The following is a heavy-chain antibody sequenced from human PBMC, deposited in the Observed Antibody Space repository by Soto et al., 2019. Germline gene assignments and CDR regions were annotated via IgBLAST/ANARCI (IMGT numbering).Heavy chain of an antibody. Sequence: TLETLSLTCTVSGGSISSYYWSWIRQPPGKGLEWIGYIYYSGSTNYNPSLKSRVTISVDTSKNQFSLKLSSVTAADTAVYYCARSPNNYYYYMDVWGKGTTVTVSS. V-gene: IGHV4-59*01. CDR1: GGSISSYY. J-gene: IGHJ6*03. CDR3: ARSPNNYYYYMDV. CDR2: IYYSGST.